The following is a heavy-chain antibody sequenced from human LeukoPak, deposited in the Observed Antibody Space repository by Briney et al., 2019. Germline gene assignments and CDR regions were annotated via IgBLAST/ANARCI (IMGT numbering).Heavy chain of an antibody. CDR3: ARAPKGVWGSYRSYYFDY. V-gene: IGHV1-2*02. J-gene: IGHJ4*02. CDR1: GYTFTGYY. D-gene: IGHD3-16*02. Sequence: GASVKVSCKASGYTFTGYYMHWVRQAPGQGLEWMGWVNPNSGGTNYAQKFQGRVTMTRDTSISTAYMELSTLRSDHTAVYYCARAPKGVWGSYRSYYFDYWGQGTLVTVSS. CDR2: VNPNSGGT.